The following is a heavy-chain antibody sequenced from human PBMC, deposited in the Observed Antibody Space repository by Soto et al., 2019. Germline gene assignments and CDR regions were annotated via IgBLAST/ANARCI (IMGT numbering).Heavy chain of an antibody. Sequence: PGGSLRLSCAASGFTFSSYAMSWVRQAPGKGLEWVSATTNTGGSTYYADSVKGRFTISRDNSKNTLYLQMNSLRAEDTAIYYCAKPYSSGWPYYFDYWAQGTRVTVSS. J-gene: IGHJ4*02. CDR2: TTNTGGST. CDR3: AKPYSSGWPYYFDY. CDR1: GFTFSSYA. D-gene: IGHD6-19*01. V-gene: IGHV3-23*01.